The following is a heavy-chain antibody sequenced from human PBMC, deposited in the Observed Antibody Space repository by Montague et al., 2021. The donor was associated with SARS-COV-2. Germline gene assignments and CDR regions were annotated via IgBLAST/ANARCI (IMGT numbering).Heavy chain of an antibody. V-gene: IGHV3-33*01. CDR1: RFTFSSYG. Sequence: SLRLSCAASRFTFSSYGMHWVRQAPGKGLEWVAVIWYDGSNKYYADSVKGRFTISRDNSKNTLYLQMNSLRAEDTAVYYCAREYDILTGYYFDYWGQGTLVTVSS. J-gene: IGHJ4*02. CDR3: AREYDILTGYYFDY. D-gene: IGHD3-9*01. CDR2: IWYDGSNK.